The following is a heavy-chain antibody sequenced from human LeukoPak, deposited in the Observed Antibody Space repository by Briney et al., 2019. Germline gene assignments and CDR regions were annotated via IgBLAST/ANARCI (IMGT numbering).Heavy chain of an antibody. Sequence: GGSLRLSCAASGFTFSSYSMNWVRQAPGKGLEWVSSISSSSSYIYYADSVMGRFTISRDNAKNSLYLQMNSLRAEDTAVYYCARVPDYSGSYGWGQGTLVTVSS. J-gene: IGHJ4*02. D-gene: IGHD1-26*01. CDR1: GFTFSSYS. V-gene: IGHV3-21*01. CDR3: ARVPDYSGSYG. CDR2: ISSSSSYI.